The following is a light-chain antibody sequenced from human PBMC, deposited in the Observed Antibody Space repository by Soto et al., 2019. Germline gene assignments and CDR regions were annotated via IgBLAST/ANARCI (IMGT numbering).Light chain of an antibody. CDR2: AAS. CDR1: QSISSY. J-gene: IGKJ5*01. Sequence: DIQMPQSTSSLSATVGGRVTITCRASQSISSYLHWYQQKPGKAPKLLIYAASSLQSGVPSRFSGSGSGTDFTLTISSLQPEDFATYYCQQANSCPITFGQGTRLEI. V-gene: IGKV1-39*01. CDR3: QQANSCPIT.